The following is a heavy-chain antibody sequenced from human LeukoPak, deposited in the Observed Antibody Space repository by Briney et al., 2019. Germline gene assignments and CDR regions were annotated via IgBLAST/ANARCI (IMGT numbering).Heavy chain of an antibody. D-gene: IGHD3-10*01. CDR3: ARDRTDDVGRNYHPMFDL. CDR1: GFTFSSYW. V-gene: IGHV3-74*01. CDR2: INLDGSNT. J-gene: IGHJ3*01. Sequence: GGSLRLSCAASGFTFSSYWMHWVRQAPGRGPVWVSRINLDGSNTIYADSVKGRFTISRDNAKNTLHLQMSSLRAEDTALYYCARDRTDDVGRNYHPMFDLWGQGTMVTVSS.